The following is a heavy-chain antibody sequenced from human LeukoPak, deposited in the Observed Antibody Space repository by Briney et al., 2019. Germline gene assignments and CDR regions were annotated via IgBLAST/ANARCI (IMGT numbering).Heavy chain of an antibody. CDR1: GGSISSGDYY. D-gene: IGHD1-1*01. CDR2: IYYSGST. V-gene: IGHV4-39*01. Sequence: SETLSLTCIVSGGSISSGDYYWSWIRQPPGKGLEWIGSIYYSGSTYYNPSLKSRVTISVDTSKNQFSLKLSSVTAADTAVYYCARHRERTSPYYYGMDVWGQGTTVTVSS. CDR3: ARHRERTSPYYYGMDV. J-gene: IGHJ6*02.